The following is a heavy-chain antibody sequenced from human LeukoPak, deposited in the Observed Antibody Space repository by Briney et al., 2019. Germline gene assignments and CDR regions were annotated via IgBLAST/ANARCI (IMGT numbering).Heavy chain of an antibody. V-gene: IGHV3-30*18. CDR2: ISYDGSNK. J-gene: IGHJ4*02. D-gene: IGHD5-18*01. Sequence: GGSLRLSCAASGFTFSSYGMHWVRQAPGKGLEWMAVISYDGSNKYYADSVKGRFTISRDNSKNTLYLQMNSLRAEDTAVYYCAKDKYSYGNIAFDYWGQGTLVTVSS. CDR3: AKDKYSYGNIAFDY. CDR1: GFTFSSYG.